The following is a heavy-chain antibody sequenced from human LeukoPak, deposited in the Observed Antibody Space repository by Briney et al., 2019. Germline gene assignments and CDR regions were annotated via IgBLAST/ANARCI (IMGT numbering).Heavy chain of an antibody. V-gene: IGHV3-7*01. CDR1: GFTFSNFW. CDR2: IKQDGSEK. CDR3: ARERGYSGYDY. J-gene: IGHJ4*02. D-gene: IGHD5-12*01. Sequence: GGSLRLSCAASGFTFSNFWMSWVRQTPGKGLDWVANIKQDGSEKKYADSVKGRFTISRDNAKNSLYLQMNSLRAEDTAVYYCARERGYSGYDYWGQGTLVTVSS.